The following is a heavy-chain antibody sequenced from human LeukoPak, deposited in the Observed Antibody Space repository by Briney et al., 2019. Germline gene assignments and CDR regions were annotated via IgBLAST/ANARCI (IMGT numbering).Heavy chain of an antibody. D-gene: IGHD4-17*01. V-gene: IGHV3-7*01. Sequence: GGSLRLSCAASGFTFSSYWMSWVRQAPGKGLEWVANIKQDGSEKHYVDSVKGRFTISRDNAKNSLYLQMNSLRVEDTAVYYCARDDNGDYVDFWGQGTLVTVSS. CDR3: ARDDNGDYVDF. CDR2: IKQDGSEK. CDR1: GFTFSSYW. J-gene: IGHJ4*02.